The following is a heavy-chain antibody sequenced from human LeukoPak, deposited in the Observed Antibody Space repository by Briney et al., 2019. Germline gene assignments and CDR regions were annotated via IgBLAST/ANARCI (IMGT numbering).Heavy chain of an antibody. V-gene: IGHV3-11*01. J-gene: IGHJ1*01. CDR2: ISSSGSTI. D-gene: IGHD6-13*01. Sequence: PGGSLRLSCAASGFTFSDYYMSWIRQAPGKGLEWVSYISSSGSTIYYADSVKGRFTISRDNAKNSLYLQMNSLRAEDTALYYCAKDSSSWSAEYFQHWGQGTLVTVSS. CDR3: AKDSSSWSAEYFQH. CDR1: GFTFSDYY.